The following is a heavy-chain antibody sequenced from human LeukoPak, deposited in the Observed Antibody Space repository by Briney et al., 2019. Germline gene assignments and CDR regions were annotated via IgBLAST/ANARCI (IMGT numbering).Heavy chain of an antibody. D-gene: IGHD1-26*01. J-gene: IGHJ3*02. CDR2: IYHSGST. Sequence: SETLSLTCAVSGYSISSGYYWGWIRQPPGKGLEWIGSIYHSGSTYYNPSLESRVTIPVDTSKNQFSLKLSSVTAADTAVYYCARQVGAYAFDIWGQGTMVTVSS. V-gene: IGHV4-38-2*01. CDR3: ARQVGAYAFDI. CDR1: GYSISSGYY.